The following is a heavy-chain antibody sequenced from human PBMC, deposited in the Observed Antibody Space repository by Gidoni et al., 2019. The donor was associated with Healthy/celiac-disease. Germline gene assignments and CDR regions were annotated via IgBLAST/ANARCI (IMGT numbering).Heavy chain of an antibody. D-gene: IGHD2-2*01. Sequence: QVQLVESGGGVVQPGRSLRLSCAASGFTFSSYAMHGVRQAPGKGLEWVAVISYDGSNKYYADSVKGRFTISRDNSKNTLYLQMNSLRAEDTAVYYCARRADSKERGFRTRVNAFDIWGQGTMVTVSS. CDR1: GFTFSSYA. J-gene: IGHJ3*02. CDR2: ISYDGSNK. CDR3: ARRADSKERGFRTRVNAFDI. V-gene: IGHV3-30-3*01.